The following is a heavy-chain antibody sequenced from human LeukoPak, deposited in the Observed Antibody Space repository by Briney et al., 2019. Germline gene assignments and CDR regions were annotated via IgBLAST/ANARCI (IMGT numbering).Heavy chain of an antibody. D-gene: IGHD2-2*01. V-gene: IGHV4-39*07. CDR1: GGSISSSSYY. Sequence: PSETLSLTCTVSGGSISSSSYYWGWIRQPPGKGLEWIGSIYYSGSTYYNPSLKSRVTISVDTSKNQFSLKLSSVTAADTAVYYCARRYCSSTSCYGKVDNWFDPWGQGTLVTVSS. CDR3: ARRYCSSTSCYGKVDNWFDP. CDR2: IYYSGST. J-gene: IGHJ5*02.